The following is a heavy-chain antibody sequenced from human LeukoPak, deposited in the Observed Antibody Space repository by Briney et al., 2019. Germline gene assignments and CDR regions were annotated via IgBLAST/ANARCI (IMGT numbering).Heavy chain of an antibody. Sequence: GGSLRLSCAASGFTFSSYWMHWVRQAPGKGLEWVSANSGSGGSTYYADSVKGRFTISRDNSKNTLYLQMNSLRAEDTAVYYCAKDLLSRSGSPRYFDYWGQGTLVTVSS. V-gene: IGHV3-23*01. CDR3: AKDLLSRSGSPRYFDY. J-gene: IGHJ4*02. CDR1: GFTFSSYW. CDR2: NSGSGGST. D-gene: IGHD1-26*01.